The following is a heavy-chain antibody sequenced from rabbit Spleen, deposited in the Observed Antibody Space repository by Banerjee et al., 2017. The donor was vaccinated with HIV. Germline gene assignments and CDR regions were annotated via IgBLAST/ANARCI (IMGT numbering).Heavy chain of an antibody. D-gene: IGHD1-1*01. Sequence: QSLEESGGDLVKPGASLTLTCTASGFSFSSRYYMCWVRQAPGKGLEWIACIAAGSSGDTYYANWAKGRFTCSKTSSTTVTLQMTSLTVADTATYFCARGAPTTAFIYGLYLWGQGTLVTVS. V-gene: IGHV1S40*01. CDR2: IAAGSSGDT. CDR3: ARGAPTTAFIYGLYL. CDR1: GFSFSSRYY. J-gene: IGHJ3*01.